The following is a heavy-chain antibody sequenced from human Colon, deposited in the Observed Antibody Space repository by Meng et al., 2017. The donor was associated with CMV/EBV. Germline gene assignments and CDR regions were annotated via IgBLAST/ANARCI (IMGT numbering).Heavy chain of an antibody. Sequence: GGSLRFSCAASGFTFSSYSMNWVRQAPGKGLEWVSSISSSSSYIYYADSVKGRFTISRENAKNSVYLQMNSLRAEDTAIYYCARERIVEVPAAAYFQHWGQGTLVTVSS. J-gene: IGHJ1*01. CDR2: ISSSSSYI. CDR1: GFTFSSYS. CDR3: ARERIVEVPAAAYFQH. V-gene: IGHV3-21*01. D-gene: IGHD2-2*01.